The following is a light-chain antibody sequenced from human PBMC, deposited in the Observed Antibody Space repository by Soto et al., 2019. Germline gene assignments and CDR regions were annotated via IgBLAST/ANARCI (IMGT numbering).Light chain of an antibody. CDR2: DAS. Sequence: EIVLTQSPGALSLSPGETVTLSCRASQSVSSNNLAWYQQKPGQAPRLLIYDASNRATGIPDRFSGSGSGTDFTLTISRLEPEDFAVYFCQQCGSSPRYTFGQGTKLEIK. CDR1: QSVSSNN. CDR3: QQCGSSPRYT. J-gene: IGKJ2*01. V-gene: IGKV3-20*01.